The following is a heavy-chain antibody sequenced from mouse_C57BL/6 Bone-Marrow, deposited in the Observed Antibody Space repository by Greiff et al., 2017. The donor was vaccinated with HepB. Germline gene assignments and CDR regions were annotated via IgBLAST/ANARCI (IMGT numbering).Heavy chain of an antibody. CDR1: GYTFTSYG. V-gene: IGHV1-81*01. CDR3: ARADVITTVVAPYAMDY. Sequence: QVQLQQSGAELARPGASVKLSCKASGYTFTSYGISWVKQRTGQGLEWIGEIYPRSGNTYYNEKFKGKATLTADKSSSTAYMELRSLTSEDSAVYCCARADVITTVVAPYAMDYWGQGTSVTVSS. J-gene: IGHJ4*01. D-gene: IGHD1-1*01. CDR2: IYPRSGNT.